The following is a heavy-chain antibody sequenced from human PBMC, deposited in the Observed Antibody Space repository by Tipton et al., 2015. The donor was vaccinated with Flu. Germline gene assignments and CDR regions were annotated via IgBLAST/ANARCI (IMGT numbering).Heavy chain of an antibody. CDR2: ITSTSNFI. CDR1: GFTFSSYS. V-gene: IGHV3-21*01. D-gene: IGHD6-19*01. Sequence: SLRLSCRASGFTFSSYSMGWVRQAPGKGLEWVSSITSTSNFINYADSVRGRFTISRDNAQNSLSLQMRILRVEDTAVYYCARLYSGGWYKSFDSWGQGPLVTFAS. J-gene: IGHJ4*02. CDR3: ARLYSGGWYKSFDS.